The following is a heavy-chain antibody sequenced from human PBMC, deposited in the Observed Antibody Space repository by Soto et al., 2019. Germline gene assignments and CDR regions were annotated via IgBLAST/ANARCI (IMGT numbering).Heavy chain of an antibody. CDR3: ARDYDFWSGYFMDLPDY. CDR2: ISAYNGNT. Sequence: ASVKVSCKASGYTFTSYGISWVRQAPGQGLEWMGWISAYNGNTNYAQKLQGRVTMTTDTSTSTAYMELRSLRSDDTAVYYCARDYDFWSGYFMDLPDYWGQGTLVTVSS. V-gene: IGHV1-18*01. D-gene: IGHD3-3*01. CDR1: GYTFTSYG. J-gene: IGHJ4*02.